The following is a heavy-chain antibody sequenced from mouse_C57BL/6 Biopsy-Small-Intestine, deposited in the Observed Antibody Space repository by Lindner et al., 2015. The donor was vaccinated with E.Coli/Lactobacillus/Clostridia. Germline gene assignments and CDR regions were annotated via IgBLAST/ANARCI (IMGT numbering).Heavy chain of an antibody. Sequence: VQLQESGPELVKPGASVQISCKASGYAFSSSWMNWVKQRPGKGLEWIGRIYPGDGDTNYNGKFKGKATLTADKSSSTAYMQLSSLTSEDSAVYFCARYVLLDYWGQGTTLTVSS. CDR3: ARYVLLDY. V-gene: IGHV1-82*01. CDR2: IYPGDGDT. CDR1: GYAFSSSW. J-gene: IGHJ2*01.